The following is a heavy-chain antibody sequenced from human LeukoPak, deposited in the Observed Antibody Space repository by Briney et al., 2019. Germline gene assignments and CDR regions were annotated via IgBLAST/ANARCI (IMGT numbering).Heavy chain of an antibody. CDR1: GGTFSSYA. CDR2: IIPIFGTA. CDR3: ARDRNYYGSGSTYFDY. D-gene: IGHD3-10*01. J-gene: IGHJ4*02. V-gene: IGHV1-69*13. Sequence: SVKVSCKASGGTFSSYAISWVRQAPGQGLEWMGGIIPIFGTANYAQKFQGRVTITADESTSTAYMELSSLRSEDTAVYYCARDRNYYGSGSTYFDYWGQGTLVTVSS.